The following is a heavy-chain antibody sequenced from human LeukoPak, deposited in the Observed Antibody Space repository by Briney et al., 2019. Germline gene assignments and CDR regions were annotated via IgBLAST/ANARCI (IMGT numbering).Heavy chain of an antibody. D-gene: IGHD3-22*01. CDR3: ARESDDSSGYRIDAFDI. Sequence: GASVKVSCKASGGTFSSYAISWVRQAPGQGLEWMGGIIPIFGTANYAQKFQGRVTITADESTSTAYMELSSLRSEDTAVYYCARESDDSSGYRIDAFDIWGQGTTVTVSS. CDR1: GGTFSSYA. V-gene: IGHV1-69*13. CDR2: IIPIFGTA. J-gene: IGHJ3*02.